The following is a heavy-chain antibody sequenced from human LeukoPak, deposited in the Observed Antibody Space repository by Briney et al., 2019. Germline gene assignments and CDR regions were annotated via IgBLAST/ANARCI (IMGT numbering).Heavy chain of an antibody. Sequence: SETLSLTCTVSGGSISSTNYYWGLIRQPPGKGLEWIGSIYYSGTTHYNPSLKSRVTLSVDTSKNQFSLKLSSVTAADTAVYHCARHRYDSSGFYLCYFDYWGQGSLVTVSS. CDR3: ARHRYDSSGFYLCYFDY. CDR2: IYYSGTT. J-gene: IGHJ4*02. V-gene: IGHV4-39*01. CDR1: GGSISSTNYY. D-gene: IGHD3-22*01.